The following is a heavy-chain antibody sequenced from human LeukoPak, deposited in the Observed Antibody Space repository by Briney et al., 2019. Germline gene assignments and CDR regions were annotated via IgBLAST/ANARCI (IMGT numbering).Heavy chain of an antibody. CDR1: GFTFSSYG. Sequence: GGSLRLSCAASGFTFSSYGMHWVRQAPGKGLEWVAVIWNDGSNKYYADSVKGRFTISRDNSKNTLYLQMNSLRAEDTAVYYCARSKSYSSGWTDFDWWGQGTLVTVSS. V-gene: IGHV3-33*08. D-gene: IGHD6-19*01. CDR2: IWNDGSNK. CDR3: ARSKSYSSGWTDFDW. J-gene: IGHJ4*02.